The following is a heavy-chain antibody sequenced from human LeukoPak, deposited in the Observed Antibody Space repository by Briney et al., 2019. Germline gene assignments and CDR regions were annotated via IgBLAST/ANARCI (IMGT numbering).Heavy chain of an antibody. D-gene: IGHD3-10*01. CDR2: ISYDGSNK. J-gene: IGHJ4*02. V-gene: IGHV3-30-3*01. CDR3: ARVRFGELGVPDFDY. Sequence: GRSLRLSCAASGFTFSSYAMHWVRQAPGKGLEWVAVISYDGSNKYYADSVKGRSTISRDNSKNTLYLQMNSLRAEDTAVYYCARVRFGELGVPDFDYWGQGTLVTVSS. CDR1: GFTFSSYA.